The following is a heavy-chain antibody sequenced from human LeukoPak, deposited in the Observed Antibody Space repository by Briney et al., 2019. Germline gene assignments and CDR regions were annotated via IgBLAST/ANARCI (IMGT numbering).Heavy chain of an antibody. CDR3: ARYYCSGSSCYIDY. Sequence: NSSETLSLTCTVSGGSISSYYWSWIRQPPGKGLEWIGYIYYSGSTNYNPSLKSRVTVSVDTSKNQFSLKLSSVTAPDTAVYYCARYYCSGSSCYIDYWGQGTLVTVSS. CDR2: IYYSGST. V-gene: IGHV4-59*08. J-gene: IGHJ4*02. D-gene: IGHD2-15*01. CDR1: GGSISSYY.